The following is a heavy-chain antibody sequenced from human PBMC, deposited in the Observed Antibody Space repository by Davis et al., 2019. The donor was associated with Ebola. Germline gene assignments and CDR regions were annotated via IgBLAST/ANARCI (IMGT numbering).Heavy chain of an antibody. Sequence: ESLKISCAASGFRFSSYAMNWIRQPPGKGLEWIGYYYYTGSTYYNPSLKSRVSISVDTSKNQFSLKLSSVTAADTAVYYCARGDSYYDPSGYYAGPEAPDHWGQGTLVSVSS. D-gene: IGHD3-22*01. CDR2: YYYTGST. J-gene: IGHJ4*02. V-gene: IGHV4-59*12. CDR1: GFRFSSYA. CDR3: ARGDSYYDPSGYYAGPEAPDH.